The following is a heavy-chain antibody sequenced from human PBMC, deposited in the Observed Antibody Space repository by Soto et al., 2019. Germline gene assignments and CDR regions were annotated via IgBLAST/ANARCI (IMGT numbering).Heavy chain of an antibody. CDR3: ARVDPSDTAMVPFDY. CDR1: GYTFTSYG. Sequence: QVQLVQSGAEVKKPGASVKVSCKASGYTFTSYGISWVRQAPGHGLEWMGWISADNGNTNYAQKLQGRVTMTTDTSTSRAYMELRSLRSDDTAVYYCARVDPSDTAMVPFDYWGQGTLVTVSS. J-gene: IGHJ4*02. D-gene: IGHD5-18*01. V-gene: IGHV1-18*01. CDR2: ISADNGNT.